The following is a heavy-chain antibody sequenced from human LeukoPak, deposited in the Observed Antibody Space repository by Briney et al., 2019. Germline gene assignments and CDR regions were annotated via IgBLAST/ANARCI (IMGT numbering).Heavy chain of an antibody. CDR1: GGSISSYY. J-gene: IGHJ3*01. CDR2: VDYTGST. D-gene: IGHD6-13*01. Sequence: SETLSLTCTVSGGSISSYYWSWVRQPPGKGLEWIGFVDYTGSTNYSPSLKSRVTISVDTSKNQFSLKLRSVTAADTAVYYCARISSSNWYNERGAFDVWGQGTMVTVSS. CDR3: ARISSSNWYNERGAFDV. V-gene: IGHV4-59*01.